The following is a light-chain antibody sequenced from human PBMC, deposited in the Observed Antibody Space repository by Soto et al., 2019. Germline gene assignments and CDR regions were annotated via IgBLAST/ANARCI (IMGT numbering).Light chain of an antibody. J-gene: IGKJ3*01. CDR2: AAS. CDR3: QQLNNYPFT. Sequence: DIQLTQSPSFLSASEGDRVTITCRASQGISSYLAWYQLKPGTAPKPLIYAASTLQSGVPSSFSGSGSGTEFTLTINSLQPEDFATYFCQQLNNYPFTFGPGTKVEIK. CDR1: QGISSY. V-gene: IGKV1-9*01.